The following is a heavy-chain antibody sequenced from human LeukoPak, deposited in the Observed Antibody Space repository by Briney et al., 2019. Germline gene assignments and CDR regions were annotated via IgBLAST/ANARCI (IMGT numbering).Heavy chain of an antibody. CDR3: ARGRQQMVLGTDY. Sequence: PSETLSLTCTVSGGSISSSNYYWGWIRQPPGKGLEWIGSIYYSGSTYYNPSLKSRVTISVDTSRNQFSLNLSSVTAADTAVYYCARGRQQMVLGTDYWGQGTLVTVSS. CDR2: IYYSGST. V-gene: IGHV4-39*07. D-gene: IGHD6-13*01. CDR1: GGSISSSNYY. J-gene: IGHJ4*02.